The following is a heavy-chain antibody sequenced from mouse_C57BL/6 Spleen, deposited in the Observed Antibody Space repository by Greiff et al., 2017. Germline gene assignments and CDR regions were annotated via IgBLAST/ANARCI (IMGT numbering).Heavy chain of an antibody. V-gene: IGHV1-52*01. CDR1: GYTFTSYW. CDR3: ARLYYDYPYAMDY. CDR2: IDPSDSET. J-gene: IGHJ4*01. D-gene: IGHD2-4*01. Sequence: VQLQQPGAELVRPGSSVKLSCKASGYTFTSYWMHWVKQRPIQGLEWIGNIDPSDSETHYNQKFKDKATLTVDKSSSTAYMQLSSLTSEDSAVYYCARLYYDYPYAMDYWGQGTSVTVSS.